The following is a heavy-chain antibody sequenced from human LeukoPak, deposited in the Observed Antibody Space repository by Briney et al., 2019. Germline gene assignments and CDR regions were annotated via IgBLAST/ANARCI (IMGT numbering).Heavy chain of an antibody. J-gene: IGHJ4*02. V-gene: IGHV1-69*01. CDR1: GGTFSSYA. Sequence: SSVKVSCKASGGTFSSYAISWVRQAPGQGLEWMGGIIPIFGTANYAQKFQGRVTITADESTSTAYMELSSLRSEDTAVYCCHYSYGSYYYDSSGSGVWPAYYFDYWGQGTLVTVSS. CDR2: IIPIFGTA. D-gene: IGHD3-22*01. CDR3: HYSYGSYYYDSSGSGVWPAYYFDY.